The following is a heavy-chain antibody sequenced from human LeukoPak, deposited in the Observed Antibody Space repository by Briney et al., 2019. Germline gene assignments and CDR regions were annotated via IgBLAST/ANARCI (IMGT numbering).Heavy chain of an antibody. CDR2: ISAYNGNT. CDR3: ARGGWDSSGYAALHHFDS. J-gene: IGHJ4*02. CDR1: GYTFTSYG. D-gene: IGHD3-22*01. V-gene: IGHV1-18*01. Sequence: ASVKVSCKASGYTFTSYGISWVRQAPGQGLEWMGWISAYNGNTNYAQKLQGRVTMTTDTSTSTAYMELRSLRSEDTAVYYCARGGWDSSGYAALHHFDSWGQGTPVTVSS.